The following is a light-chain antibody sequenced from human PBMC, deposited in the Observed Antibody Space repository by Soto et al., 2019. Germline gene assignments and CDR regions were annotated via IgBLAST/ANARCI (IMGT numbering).Light chain of an antibody. J-gene: IGKJ1*01. CDR1: QSVSSN. CDR2: GAS. CDR3: QQYNNWPPWLT. V-gene: IGKV3-15*01. Sequence: EIVMTQSPATLSVSPGERATLSCRASQSVSSNLAWYQQKPCQAPRLLIYGASTRATGIPARFSGSGSGTEFTLTISSRRSEDFAVYYCQQYNNWPPWLTCGQGTNVEI.